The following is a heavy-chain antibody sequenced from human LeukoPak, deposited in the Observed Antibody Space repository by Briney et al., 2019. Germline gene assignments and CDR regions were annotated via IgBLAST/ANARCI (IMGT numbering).Heavy chain of an antibody. CDR2: IYTSGST. CDR3: ARETDIAAAGTMVFDP. Sequence: SETLSLTCTVSGGSISSYYWSWIRQPAGKGLEWIGRIYTSGSTNYNPSLKSRVTMSVDTSKNQFSLKLSSVTAADTAVYYCARETDIAAAGTMVFDPWGQGTLVTVSS. CDR1: GGSISSYY. D-gene: IGHD6-13*01. V-gene: IGHV4-4*07. J-gene: IGHJ5*02.